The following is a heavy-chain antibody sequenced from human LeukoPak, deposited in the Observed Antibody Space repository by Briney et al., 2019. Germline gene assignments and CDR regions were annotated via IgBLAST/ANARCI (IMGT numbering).Heavy chain of an antibody. J-gene: IGHJ4*02. CDR1: GFTFSNYA. D-gene: IGHD2-21*02. CDR3: ARISYCGGDCSLGGY. CDR2: ISGSGGST. V-gene: IGHV3-23*01. Sequence: PGGSLRLSCAVSGFTFSNYAMSWVRQAPGKGLEWVAAISGSGGSTYYADSVKGRLTVSRDNSKNTLYLQMSNLRAEDTAAYYCARISYCGGDCSLGGYWGQGTLVTVSS.